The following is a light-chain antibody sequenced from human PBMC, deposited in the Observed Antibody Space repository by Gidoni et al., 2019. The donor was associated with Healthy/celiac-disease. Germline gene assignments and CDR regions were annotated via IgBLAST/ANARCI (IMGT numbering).Light chain of an antibody. CDR1: QSISSY. CDR3: QQSYSTPLT. CDR2: AAS. V-gene: IGKV1-39*01. J-gene: IGKJ4*01. Sequence: DIQMTQSPSSLSASVGDRVNITCRSSQSISSYLNWYQQKPGKAPKLLIYAASSLQSGVPSRFSGSGSGTDFTLTISSLQPEDVATYYCQQSYSTPLTFXGXTKVEIK.